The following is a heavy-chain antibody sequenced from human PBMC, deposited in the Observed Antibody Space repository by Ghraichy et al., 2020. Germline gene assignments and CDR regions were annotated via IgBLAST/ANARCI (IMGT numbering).Heavy chain of an antibody. J-gene: IGHJ4*02. CDR2: IKQDGSET. CDR1: GFTFSTYW. D-gene: IGHD4-11*01. CDR3: ARASKRLPTVSYPNHFDS. V-gene: IGHV3-7*01. Sequence: LSLTCAASGFTFSTYWMTWVRQAPGKGLEWVANIKQDGSETYYVDSVKGRFTISRDDATNSLFLQMNSLRAEDTAVYYCARASKRLPTVSYPNHFDSCGQGTLVTVSS.